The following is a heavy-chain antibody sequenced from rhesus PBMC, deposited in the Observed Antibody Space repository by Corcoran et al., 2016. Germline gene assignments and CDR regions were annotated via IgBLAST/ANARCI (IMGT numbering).Heavy chain of an antibody. D-gene: IGHD4-23*01. V-gene: IGHV4S7*01. CDR1: GGSISSGYG. J-gene: IGHJ5-2*02. Sequence: QVQLQESGPGLVTPSETLSLTCAVSGGSISSGYGWSWIRQPPGKGLEWIGHIYGSIGSTYYNPSLKSRVTISKDTSKNQFSRKLSSVTAADTAVYYCATNTFTYNSLDVWGRGVLVTVSS. CDR3: ATNTFTYNSLDV. CDR2: IYGSIGST.